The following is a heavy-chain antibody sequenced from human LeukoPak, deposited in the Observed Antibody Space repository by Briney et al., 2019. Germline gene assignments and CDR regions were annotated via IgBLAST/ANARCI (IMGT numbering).Heavy chain of an antibody. J-gene: IGHJ4*02. CDR2: IYYSGST. D-gene: IGHD5-18*01. CDR3: ARGGRGYSYGDLDY. V-gene: IGHV4-39*07. CDR1: GGSISSSSYY. Sequence: SETLSLTCTVAGGSISSSSYYWGWIRQPPGKGLEWIGSIYYSGSTYYNPSLKSRVTISVDTSKNQFSLKLSSVTAADTAVYYCARGGRGYSYGDLDYWGQGTLVTVSS.